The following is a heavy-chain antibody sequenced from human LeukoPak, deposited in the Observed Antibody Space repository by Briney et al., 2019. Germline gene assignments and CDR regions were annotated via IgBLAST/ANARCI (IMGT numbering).Heavy chain of an antibody. Sequence: SETLSLTCTVSGGSFSGYYWSWIRQPAGKGLEWIGRVSASGYTNYNPSLRSRITISVDTSKNQFSLELTSVTAADTAVYYCARSGSYGAFDIWAKGQWSPSLQ. CDR1: GGSFSGYY. D-gene: IGHD1-26*01. V-gene: IGHV4-4*07. CDR3: ARSGSYGAFDI. J-gene: IGHJ3*02. CDR2: VSASGYT.